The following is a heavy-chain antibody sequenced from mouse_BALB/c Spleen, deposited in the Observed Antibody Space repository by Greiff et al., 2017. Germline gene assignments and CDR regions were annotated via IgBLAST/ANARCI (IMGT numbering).Heavy chain of an antibody. CDR1: GFTFSSYT. J-gene: IGHJ2*01. CDR2: ISNGGGST. V-gene: IGHV5-12-2*01. Sequence: EVKVEESGGGLVQPGGSLKLSCAASGFTFSSYTMSWVRQTPEKRLEWVAYISNGGGSTYYPDTVKGRFTISRDNAKNTLYLQMSGLKSEDTAMYYCARHYYGSSLFDYWGQGTTLTVSS. CDR3: ARHYYGSSLFDY. D-gene: IGHD1-1*01.